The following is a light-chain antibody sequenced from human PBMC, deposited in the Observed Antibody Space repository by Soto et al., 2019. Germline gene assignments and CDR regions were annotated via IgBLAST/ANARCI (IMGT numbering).Light chain of an antibody. V-gene: IGKV3-11*01. CDR2: GAV. CDR1: QSVSNY. J-gene: IGKJ4*01. Sequence: EIVLTQSPATLSLSPGERATLSCRASQSVSNYLAWYQQKPGQAPRLLIYGAVSRATGIPARFSGSGSGTNFTITINSLEAEGFAVYYCQHRRNWPLTFGGGTKVEIK. CDR3: QHRRNWPLT.